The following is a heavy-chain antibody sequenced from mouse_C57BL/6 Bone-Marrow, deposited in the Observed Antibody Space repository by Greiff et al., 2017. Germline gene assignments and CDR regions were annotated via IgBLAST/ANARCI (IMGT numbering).Heavy chain of an antibody. CDR2: IYPGSGST. Sequence: QVQLQQPGAELVKPGASVKMSCKASGYTFTSYWITWVKQRPGQGLEWIGDIYPGSGSTNYNEKFKSKATLTVDTSSSTAYMQLSSLTSEDSAVYYCAREGYSNLYAMDYWGQGTSVTVSS. J-gene: IGHJ4*01. D-gene: IGHD2-5*01. V-gene: IGHV1-55*01. CDR3: AREGYSNLYAMDY. CDR1: GYTFTSYW.